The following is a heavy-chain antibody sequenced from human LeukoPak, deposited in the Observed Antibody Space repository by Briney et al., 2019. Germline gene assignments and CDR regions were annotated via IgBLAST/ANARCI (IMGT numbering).Heavy chain of an antibody. D-gene: IGHD3-22*01. V-gene: IGHV4-34*01. CDR3: ARVRYYYDSSGYYYLFDY. Sequence: PSETLSLTCAVYGGSFSGYYWSWIRQPPGKGLEWIGEINHSGSTNYNPSLKGRVTISVDTSKNQFSLKLSSVTAADTAVYYCARVRYYYDSSGYYYLFDYWGQGTLVTVSS. CDR1: GGSFSGYY. CDR2: INHSGST. J-gene: IGHJ4*02.